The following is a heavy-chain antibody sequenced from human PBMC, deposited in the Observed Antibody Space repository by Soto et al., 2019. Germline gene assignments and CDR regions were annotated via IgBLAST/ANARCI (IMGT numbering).Heavy chain of an antibody. V-gene: IGHV4-59*01. CDR2: IYDSGST. CDR3: ARASIAAAAFDY. Sequence: SETLSLTCTVSRGSSSAYCWSCIRQPPGKGLEWIAYIYDSGSTNYNPSLKSRVSISVDTSKKQFSLNLNSVTASDTAVYYCARASIAAAAFDYWGQGTLVTVS. J-gene: IGHJ4*02. D-gene: IGHD6-13*01. CDR1: RGSSSAYC.